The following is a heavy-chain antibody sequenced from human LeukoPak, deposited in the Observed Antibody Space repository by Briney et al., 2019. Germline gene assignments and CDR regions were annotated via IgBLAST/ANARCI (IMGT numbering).Heavy chain of an antibody. J-gene: IGHJ5*02. CDR1: GYTFTGYY. V-gene: IGHV1-2*04. Sequence: ALVKVSCKASGYTFTGYYMHWVRQAPGQGLEWMGWINPNSGGTNYAQKFQGWVTMTRDTSISTAYMELSRLRSDDTAVYYCARDKSPTYYYGSEPNWFDPWGQGTLVTVSS. D-gene: IGHD3-10*01. CDR2: INPNSGGT. CDR3: ARDKSPTYYYGSEPNWFDP.